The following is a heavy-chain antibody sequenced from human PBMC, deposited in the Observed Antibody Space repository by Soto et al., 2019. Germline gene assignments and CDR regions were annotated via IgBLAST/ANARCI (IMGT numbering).Heavy chain of an antibody. CDR3: AKSVYNWNDGFFDY. J-gene: IGHJ4*02. Sequence: QVQLVESGGGVVQPGRSLRLSCAASGFTFSSYGMHWVRQAPGKGLEWVAIISYDEINKYYADSVKGRFTISRANSKNTLYLQMNSLRAEDTAVYYCAKSVYNWNDGFFDYWGQGTLVTVSS. D-gene: IGHD1-1*01. CDR2: ISYDEINK. CDR1: GFTFSSYG. V-gene: IGHV3-30*18.